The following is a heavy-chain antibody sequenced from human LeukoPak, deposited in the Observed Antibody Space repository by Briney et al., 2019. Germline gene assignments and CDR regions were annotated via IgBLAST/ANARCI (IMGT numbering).Heavy chain of an antibody. Sequence: GGSLRLSCAASGFTFSSYEMNWVRQAPGKGLEWVSYISSSGSTIYYADSVKGRFTISRDNAKNSLYLQMNSLRAEDTAVYYCARGANILTGYPYYFDYWGQGTLSPSPQ. J-gene: IGHJ4*02. CDR3: ARGANILTGYPYYFDY. CDR1: GFTFSSYE. CDR2: ISSSGSTI. D-gene: IGHD3-9*01. V-gene: IGHV3-48*03.